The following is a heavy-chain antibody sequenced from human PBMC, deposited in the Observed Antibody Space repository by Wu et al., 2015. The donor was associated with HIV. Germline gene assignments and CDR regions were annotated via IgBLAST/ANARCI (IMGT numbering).Heavy chain of an antibody. D-gene: IGHD6-19*01. CDR3: ARGANKGYSSGWYQSNGMDV. Sequence: GREVKEAWAVQSKVSCKDFWIHLHRLLYALGCDRPLDKGLEWMGWINPNSGGTNYAQKFQGRVTMTRDTSISTAYMELSRLRSDDTAVYYCARGANKGYSSGWYQSNGMDVWGQGTTVTVSS. CDR2: INPNSGGT. CDR1: IHLHRLL. V-gene: IGHV1-2*02. J-gene: IGHJ6*02.